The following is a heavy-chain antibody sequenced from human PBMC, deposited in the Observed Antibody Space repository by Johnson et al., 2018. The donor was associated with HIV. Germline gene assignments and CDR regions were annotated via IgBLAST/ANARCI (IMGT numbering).Heavy chain of an antibody. J-gene: IGHJ3*02. V-gene: IGHV3-20*03. CDR2: INWNGGST. Sequence: INWNGGSTGYADSVEGRFTISRDNSKNTLYLQMNSLRAEDTAVYYCAKAPSPGPGGAFDIWGQGTMVTVSS. CDR3: AKAPSPGPGGAFDI.